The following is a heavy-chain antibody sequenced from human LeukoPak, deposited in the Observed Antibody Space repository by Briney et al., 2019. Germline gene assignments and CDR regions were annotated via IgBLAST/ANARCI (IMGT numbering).Heavy chain of an antibody. CDR2: ISGSGGST. D-gene: IGHD6-13*01. CDR1: GFTFSSYA. CDR3: ARVKQLVLRYMDV. V-gene: IGHV3-23*01. J-gene: IGHJ6*03. Sequence: GGSLRLPCAASGFTFSSYAMSWVRQAPGKGLEWVSAISGSGGSTYYADSVKGRFTISRDNSKNTLYLQMNSLRAEDTAVYYCARVKQLVLRYMDVWGKGTTVTISS.